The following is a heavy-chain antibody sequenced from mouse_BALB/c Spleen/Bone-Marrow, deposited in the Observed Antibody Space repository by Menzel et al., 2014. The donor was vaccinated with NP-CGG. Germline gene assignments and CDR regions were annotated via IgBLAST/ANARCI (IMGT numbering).Heavy chain of an antibody. CDR1: GFTFSSYG. Sequence: EVQRVESGGGLVQPGGSLKLSCAASGFTFSSYGMSWVRQTPDKRLELVATINSNGGSTYYPDSVKGRSTISRDNAKNTLYLQMSSLKSEDTAMYYCARDYYGSSDYWGQGTTLTVSS. D-gene: IGHD1-1*01. V-gene: IGHV5-6-3*01. J-gene: IGHJ2*01. CDR2: INSNGGST. CDR3: ARDYYGSSDY.